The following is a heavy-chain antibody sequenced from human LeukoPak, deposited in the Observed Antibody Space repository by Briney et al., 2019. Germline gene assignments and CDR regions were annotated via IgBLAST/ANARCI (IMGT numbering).Heavy chain of an antibody. CDR2: INPSGGST. Sequence: ASVTVSCKASGYTFTSYLIHWVRQAPGQGLEWMAVINPSGGSTTYAQKFQGRVTMTRDRSTSTVYMELSSLTSEDTAVYYCARGGSGWDAFDIWGQGTMVTVSS. J-gene: IGHJ3*02. D-gene: IGHD6-19*01. CDR3: ARGGSGWDAFDI. V-gene: IGHV1-46*01. CDR1: GYTFTSYL.